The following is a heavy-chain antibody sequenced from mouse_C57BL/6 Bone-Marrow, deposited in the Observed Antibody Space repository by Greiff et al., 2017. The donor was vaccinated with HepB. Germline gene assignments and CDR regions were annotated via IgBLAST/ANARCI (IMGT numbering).Heavy chain of an antibody. V-gene: IGHV1-7*01. CDR1: GYTFTSYW. D-gene: IGHD1-1*01. CDR3: AREGTTVVARNWFAY. J-gene: IGHJ3*01. Sequence: VKLMESGAELAKPGASVKLSCKASGYTFTSYWMHWVKQRPGQGLEWIGYINPCSGYTKYNQKFKDKATLTADKSSSTAYMQLSSLTYEDSAVYYCAREGTTVVARNWFAYWGQGTLVTVSA. CDR2: INPCSGYT.